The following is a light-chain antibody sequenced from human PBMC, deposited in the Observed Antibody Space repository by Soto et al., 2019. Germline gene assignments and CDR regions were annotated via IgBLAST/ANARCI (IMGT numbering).Light chain of an antibody. J-gene: IGLJ1*01. Sequence: QSALTQSRSVSGSPGQSVTISCTGTSSDVGGYKYVSWYQQHPGKAPQLMIYDVNKRPSGVPDRFSGSKSGNTASLTISGLQAEDEADYYCSSYAGSNNPYVFGTGTKLTVL. CDR3: SSYAGSNNPYV. CDR2: DVN. CDR1: SSDVGGYKY. V-gene: IGLV2-11*01.